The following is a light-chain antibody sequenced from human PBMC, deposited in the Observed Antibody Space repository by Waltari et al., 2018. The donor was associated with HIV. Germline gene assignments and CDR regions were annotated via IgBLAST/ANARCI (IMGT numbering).Light chain of an antibody. CDR3: QSFDSSLSNLVV. V-gene: IGLV1-40*01. CDR1: SSNIGAGHD. J-gene: IGLJ2*01. CDR2: GDT. Sequence: QAVLTQPPSVSGAPGQRVTISCPGSSSNIGAGHDVHWYQQLPGTAPKLLIYGDTHRPSGVPDRFSGSKSGTSASLAIAGLQTEDEAVFYCQSFDSSLSNLVVFGGGTKVTVL.